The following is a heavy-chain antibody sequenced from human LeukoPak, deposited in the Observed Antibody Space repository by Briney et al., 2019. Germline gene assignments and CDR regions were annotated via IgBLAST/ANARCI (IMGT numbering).Heavy chain of an antibody. CDR2: ISGGGGST. CDR1: GFTFSSYA. V-gene: IGHV3-23*01. D-gene: IGHD3-22*01. CDR3: ATQYYYDSSGYYLREDAFDI. J-gene: IGHJ3*02. Sequence: GGSLRLSCAASGFTFSSYAMSWVRQAPGKGLEWVSAISGGGGSTYYADSVKGRFTISRDNSKNTLYLQMNSLRAEDTAVYYCATQYYYDSSGYYLREDAFDIWGQGTMVTVSS.